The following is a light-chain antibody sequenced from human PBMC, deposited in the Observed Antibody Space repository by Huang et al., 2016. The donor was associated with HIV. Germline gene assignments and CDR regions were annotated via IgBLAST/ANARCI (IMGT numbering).Light chain of an antibody. Sequence: DIQMTQSPSSLSASVGDRVTITCRASQSISSYFKWYQQKPGKAPKLLIYAASSLQSGVPSRFSGSGSGTDFTLTISSLQPEDFATYYCQQSYSTPFTFGPGTKVDIK. V-gene: IGKV1-39*01. J-gene: IGKJ3*01. CDR1: QSISSY. CDR3: QQSYSTPFT. CDR2: AAS.